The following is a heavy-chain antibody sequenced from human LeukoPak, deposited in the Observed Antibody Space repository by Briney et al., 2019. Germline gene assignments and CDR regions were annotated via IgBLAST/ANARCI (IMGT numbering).Heavy chain of an antibody. D-gene: IGHD3-22*01. CDR2: INHSGST. Sequence: SQTLSLTCAVYGGSFSGYYWSWIRQPPGKGLEWIGEINHSGSTNYNPSLKSRVTISIDTSKNQISLKLSSVTAADTAVYYCARSRRRITMITQFDYWGQGTLVTVSS. V-gene: IGHV4-34*01. J-gene: IGHJ4*02. CDR1: GGSFSGYY. CDR3: ARSRRRITMITQFDY.